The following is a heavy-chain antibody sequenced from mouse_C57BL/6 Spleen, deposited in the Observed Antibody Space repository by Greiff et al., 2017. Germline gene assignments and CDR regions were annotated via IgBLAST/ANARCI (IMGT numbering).Heavy chain of an antibody. Sequence: QVQLKQPGAELVRPGSSVKLSCKASGYTFTSYWMHWVKQRPIQGLEWIGNIDPSDSETHYNQKFKDKATLTVDKSSSTAYMQLSSLTSEDSAVYYCARGGGNYEDYWGQGTTLTVSS. D-gene: IGHD2-1*01. J-gene: IGHJ2*01. V-gene: IGHV1-52*01. CDR3: ARGGGNYEDY. CDR1: GYTFTSYW. CDR2: IDPSDSET.